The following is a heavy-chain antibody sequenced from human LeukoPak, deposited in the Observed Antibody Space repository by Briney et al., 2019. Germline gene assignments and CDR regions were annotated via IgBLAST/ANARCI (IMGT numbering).Heavy chain of an antibody. J-gene: IGHJ4*02. V-gene: IGHV1-46*02. CDR3: ARGADKEFDF. CDR1: GHTLNNHF. CDR2: INPRDGST. Sequence: WASVKVSCKSSGHTLNNHFIHWVRQAPGQGLEWMGMINPRDGSTRTLQRFQGRLTMTRDTSTSTLYMGLSSLGSEDTATYFCARGADKEFDFWGQGTLVTVSS.